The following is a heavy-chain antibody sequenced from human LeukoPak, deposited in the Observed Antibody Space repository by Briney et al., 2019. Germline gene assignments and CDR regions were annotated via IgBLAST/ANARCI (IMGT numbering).Heavy chain of an antibody. CDR2: ISYDGNDK. D-gene: IGHD5-18*01. Sequence: GGSLRLSCTASKFTFSNYGMQWVRQAPGKGLEWVAIISYDGNDKYYTDSVKGRFTISRDKSKNTLYLQMNSLRAEDTAVYYCARDRDTAMGLWGQGTLVTVSS. V-gene: IGHV3-30*03. CDR1: KFTFSNYG. J-gene: IGHJ4*02. CDR3: ARDRDTAMGL.